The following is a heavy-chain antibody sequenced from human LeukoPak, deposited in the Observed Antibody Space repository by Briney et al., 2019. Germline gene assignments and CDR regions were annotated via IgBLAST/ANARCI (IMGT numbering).Heavy chain of an antibody. J-gene: IGHJ3*02. CDR3: AKTSSLEDIVVVPADDAFDI. D-gene: IGHD2-2*01. CDR2: IRYDGSNK. Sequence: GSLRLSCAASGFTFSSYGMHWVRQAPGKGLEWVAFIRYDGSNKYYADSVKGRFTISRDNSKNTLYLQMNSLRAEDTAVYYCAKTSSLEDIVVVPADDAFDIWAKGQWSPSLQ. V-gene: IGHV3-30*02. CDR1: GFTFSSYG.